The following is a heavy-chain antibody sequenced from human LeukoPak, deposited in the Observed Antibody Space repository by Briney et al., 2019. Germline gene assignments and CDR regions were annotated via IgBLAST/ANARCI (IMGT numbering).Heavy chain of an antibody. CDR2: INHSGST. Sequence: SETLSLTCAVYGGSFSGYYWSWIRQPPGKGLEWIGEINHSGSTNYNPSLKSRVTISVDTSKNKFSLKLSSVTAADTAVYYCARAGDWNYSPHYYYYGMDVWGQGTTVTVSS. D-gene: IGHD1-7*01. V-gene: IGHV4-34*01. CDR3: ARAGDWNYSPHYYYYGMDV. J-gene: IGHJ6*02. CDR1: GGSFSGYY.